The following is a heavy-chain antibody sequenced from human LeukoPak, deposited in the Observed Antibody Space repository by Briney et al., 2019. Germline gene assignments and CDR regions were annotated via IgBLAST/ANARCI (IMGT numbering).Heavy chain of an antibody. J-gene: IGHJ4*02. CDR1: GYTFTSYG. CDR3: ARGQGIAVAGTADY. Sequence: ASVKVSCKASGYTFTSYGISWVRQAPGQGFEWMGWISAYNGNTNYAQKLQGRVTMTTGTSTSAAYMELRSLRSDDTAVYYCARGQGIAVAGTADYWGQGTLVTVSS. V-gene: IGHV1-18*01. CDR2: ISAYNGNT. D-gene: IGHD6-19*01.